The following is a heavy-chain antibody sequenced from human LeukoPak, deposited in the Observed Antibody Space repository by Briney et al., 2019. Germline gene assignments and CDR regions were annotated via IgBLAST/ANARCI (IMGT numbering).Heavy chain of an antibody. CDR2: INHSGST. CDR1: GGSFSGYY. CDR3: ARRHHRQQLDYYGMDV. J-gene: IGHJ6*02. V-gene: IGHV4-34*01. D-gene: IGHD6-13*01. Sequence: KASETLSLTCAVSGGSFSGYYWSWIRQPPGKGLEWIGEINHSGSTNYNPSLKSRVTISVDTSKNQFSLKLSSVTAADTAVYYCARRHHRQQLDYYGMDVWGQGTTVTVSS.